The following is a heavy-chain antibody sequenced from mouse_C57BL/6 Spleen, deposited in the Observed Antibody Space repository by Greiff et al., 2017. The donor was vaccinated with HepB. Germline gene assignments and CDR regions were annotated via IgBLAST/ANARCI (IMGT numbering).Heavy chain of an antibody. D-gene: IGHD4-1*01. CDR3: ARDRTGTS. Sequence: EVQRVESGPGLVKPSQSLSLTCSVTGYSITSGYYWNWIRQFPGNNLEWMGYISYDGSNNYNPSLKNRISITRDTSKNQFFLKLNSVTTEDTATYYCARDRTGTSWGQGTLVTVSA. V-gene: IGHV3-6*01. CDR2: ISYDGSN. J-gene: IGHJ3*01. CDR1: GYSITSGYY.